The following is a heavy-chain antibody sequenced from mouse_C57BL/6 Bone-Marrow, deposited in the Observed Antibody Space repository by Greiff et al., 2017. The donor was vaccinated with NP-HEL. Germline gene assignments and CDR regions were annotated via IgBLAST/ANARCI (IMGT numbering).Heavy chain of an antibody. CDR1: GYTFTDYE. CDR2: IDPETGGT. CDR3: TRLTWFAY. Sequence: VQLQESGAELVRPGASVTLSCKASGYTFTDYEMHWVKQTPVHGLEWIGAIDPETGGTAYNQKFKGKAILTADKSSSTAYMELRSLTSEDSAVYYCTRLTWFAYWGQGTLVTVSA. J-gene: IGHJ3*01. V-gene: IGHV1-15*01.